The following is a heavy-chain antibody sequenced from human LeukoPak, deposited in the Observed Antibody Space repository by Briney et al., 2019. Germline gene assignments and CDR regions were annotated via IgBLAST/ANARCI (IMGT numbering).Heavy chain of an antibody. CDR1: GYSFTSYW. J-gene: IGHJ5*02. V-gene: IGHV5-51*01. D-gene: IGHD6-6*01. Sequence: GESLQISCKGSGYSFTSYWIGWVRQMPGKGLEWMGIIYPGDSDTRYSPSFQGQVTISADKSISTAYLQWSSLKASDTAVYYCARDRWRPVSRIAAPPRGGTWFDPWGQGTLVTVSS. CDR3: ARDRWRPVSRIAAPPRGGTWFDP. CDR2: IYPGDSDT.